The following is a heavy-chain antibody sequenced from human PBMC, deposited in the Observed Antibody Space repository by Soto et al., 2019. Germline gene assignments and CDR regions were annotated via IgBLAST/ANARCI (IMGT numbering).Heavy chain of an antibody. CDR1: GFTFSSYA. CDR2: ISGGGGST. D-gene: IGHD3-9*01. Sequence: GGSLRLSCAASGFTFSSYAMSWVRQAPGKGLEWVSAISGGGGSTYYADSVKGRFTISRDNSNNTLYLQMNSLRAEDTAVYYCANDHPRYFDWLLSYWGQGTLVTVSS. CDR3: ANDHPRYFDWLLSY. V-gene: IGHV3-23*01. J-gene: IGHJ4*02.